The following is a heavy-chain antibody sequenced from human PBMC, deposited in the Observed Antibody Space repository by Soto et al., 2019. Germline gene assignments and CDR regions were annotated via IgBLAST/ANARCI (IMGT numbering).Heavy chain of an antibody. Sequence: ASVKVSCKASGYTFTTYGISWVRQAPGQGLEWMGWISAYNGNTSYAQKLQGRVTMTTDTSTSTAYMELRSLRSDDTAVYYCTRDAGNVVVPAAQRNYGMDVWGQGTTVTVSS. V-gene: IGHV1-18*01. J-gene: IGHJ6*02. CDR3: TRDAGNVVVPAAQRNYGMDV. D-gene: IGHD2-2*01. CDR1: GYTFTTYG. CDR2: ISAYNGNT.